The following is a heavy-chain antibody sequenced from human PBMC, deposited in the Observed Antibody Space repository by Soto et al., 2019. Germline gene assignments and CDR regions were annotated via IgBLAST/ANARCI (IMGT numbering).Heavy chain of an antibody. D-gene: IGHD6-13*01. CDR2: ISDDGGNE. CDR3: ARGFSSSPLFEDYFDY. V-gene: IGHV3-30*03. Sequence: PGGSLRLSCAAAGFSFSKSDMHWVRQAPGEGLQWVALISDDGGNEQYGDSVKGRFTISRDNSKNSLFLQMNSLRDEDTAVYYCARGFSSSPLFEDYFDYWGQGALVTVSS. CDR1: GFSFSKSD. J-gene: IGHJ4*02.